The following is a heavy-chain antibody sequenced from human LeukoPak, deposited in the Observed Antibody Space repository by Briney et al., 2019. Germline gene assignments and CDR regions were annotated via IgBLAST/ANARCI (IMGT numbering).Heavy chain of an antibody. CDR2: IYYSGST. D-gene: IGHD3-22*01. CDR3: ARDVVINYYYGMDV. V-gene: IGHV4-31*03. CDR1: GGSISSGGYY. Sequence: PSQTLSLTCTVSGGSISSGGYYWSWIRQHPGKGLEWIGYIYYSGSTYYNPSLKSRVTISVDTSKNQFSLKLSSVTAADTAVYYCARDVVINYYYGMDVWGQGTAVTVSS. J-gene: IGHJ6*02.